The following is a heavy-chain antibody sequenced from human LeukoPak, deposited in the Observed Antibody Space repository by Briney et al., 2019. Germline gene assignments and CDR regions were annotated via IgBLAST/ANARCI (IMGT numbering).Heavy chain of an antibody. J-gene: IGHJ4*02. CDR1: GFTFDDYA. CDR2: ISWNSGSI. D-gene: IGHD2-15*01. CDR3: AKDSSGYFDY. V-gene: IGHV3-9*01. Sequence: GGSLRLSCAASGFTFDDYAMHWVRQAPGKGLEWVSGISWNSGSIGYADSVKGRFTISRDNAKNSLHLQMNSLRAEDTALYYCAKDSSGYFDYWGQGTLVTVSS.